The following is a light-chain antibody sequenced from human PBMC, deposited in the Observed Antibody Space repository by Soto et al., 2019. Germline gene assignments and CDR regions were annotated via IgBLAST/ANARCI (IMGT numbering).Light chain of an antibody. V-gene: IGKV1-39*01. CDR2: AAS. CDR1: QSISRH. J-gene: IGKJ3*01. CDR3: QQTYNMPRT. Sequence: DIQMSQSPSSLSASLGDRVTNTCRASQSISRHLNWYQQKPGKAPRLLIYAASSLQSGVPSRFSGSGSGTDFILTITSLQPEDSATYYCQQTYNMPRTFGPGTKVDIK.